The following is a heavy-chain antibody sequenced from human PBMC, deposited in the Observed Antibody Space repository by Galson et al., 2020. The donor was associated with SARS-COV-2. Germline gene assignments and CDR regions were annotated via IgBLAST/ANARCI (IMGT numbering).Heavy chain of an antibody. J-gene: IGHJ4*02. V-gene: IGHV2-5*02. Sequence: PTLVQHTQPPTPTYPFPGYQPNPTSEGEGSIPKPPGQALERPPLIHWDPDKHYSPPLKSRLTITKDTSKNQVVLTMTNMDPVDTATYYCAHRYSSGWTGPYFDYWGQGTLVTVSS. D-gene: IGHD6-19*01. CDR1: GYQPNPTSEG. CDR2: IHWDPDK. CDR3: AHRYSSGWTGPYFDY.